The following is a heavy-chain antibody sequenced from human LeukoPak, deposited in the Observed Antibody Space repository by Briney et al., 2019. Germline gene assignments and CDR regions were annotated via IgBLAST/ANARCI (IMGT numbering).Heavy chain of an antibody. CDR2: ITWNSGAI. CDR3: ARATGSYLYYFDY. J-gene: IGHJ4*02. Sequence: GGSLRLSCAASGFTFNDYAMHWVRQAPGKGLEWVSGITWNSGAIDYADSVKGRFTISRDNVKNSLYLQMHSLSPEDTALYYCARATGSYLYYFDYWGQGILVTVSS. CDR1: GFTFNDYA. V-gene: IGHV3-9*01. D-gene: IGHD1-26*01.